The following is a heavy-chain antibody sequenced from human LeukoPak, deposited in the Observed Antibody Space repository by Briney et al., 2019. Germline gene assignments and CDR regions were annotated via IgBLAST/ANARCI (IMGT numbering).Heavy chain of an antibody. J-gene: IGHJ4*02. CDR1: GFTFSSYA. V-gene: IGHV3-23*01. Sequence: PGGSLRLSCAASGFTFSSYAMSWVRQAPGKGLEWVSAISGSGGSTYYADSVKGRFTISRDNSKNTLYLQMNSLRPEDTAVYYCAKSQYQLRWGDYFDYWGQGTLVTVSS. D-gene: IGHD4-23*01. CDR3: AKSQYQLRWGDYFDY. CDR2: ISGSGGST.